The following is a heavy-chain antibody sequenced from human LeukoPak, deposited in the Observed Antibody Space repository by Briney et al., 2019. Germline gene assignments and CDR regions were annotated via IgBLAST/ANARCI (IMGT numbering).Heavy chain of an antibody. CDR3: ASDSSGYYFDY. Sequence: SETLSLTCTVSGGSISSYYWSWIRQPPGKGLEWIGYIYYSGSTNYNPSLKSRVTISVDTSKNQFSLKLSSVTTADTAVYYCASDSSGYYFDYWGQGTLVTVSS. CDR2: IYYSGST. J-gene: IGHJ4*02. D-gene: IGHD3-22*01. V-gene: IGHV4-59*01. CDR1: GGSISSYY.